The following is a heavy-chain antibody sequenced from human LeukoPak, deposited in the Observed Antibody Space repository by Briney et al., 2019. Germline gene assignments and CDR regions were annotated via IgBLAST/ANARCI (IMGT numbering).Heavy chain of an antibody. J-gene: IGHJ4*02. V-gene: IGHV3-38-3*01. CDR3: ARAGRGLRYFDWLTYDY. D-gene: IGHD3-9*01. CDR2: ISGGST. Sequence: GGSLRLSCAASGFTVSSNEMSWVRQAPGKGLEWVSSISGGSTYYADSRKGRFTISRDNSKNTLYLQMNSLRAEDTAVYYCARAGRGLRYFDWLTYDYWGQGTLVTVSS. CDR1: GFTVSSNE.